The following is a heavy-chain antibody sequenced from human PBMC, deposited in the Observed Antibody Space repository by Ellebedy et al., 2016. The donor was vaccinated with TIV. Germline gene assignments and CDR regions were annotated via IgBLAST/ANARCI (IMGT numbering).Heavy chain of an antibody. CDR1: GFSFSSYA. CDR2: ISGGGGIT. J-gene: IGHJ4*02. CDR3: AKEFYENYYDSNGLLDY. Sequence: GGSLRLSXAASGFSFSSYAMNWVRQAPGKGLEWVSSISGGGGITYFADSVKGRFTISRDNSKNTLNLQMNTLRAEDTAVYYCAKEFYENYYDSNGLLDYWGQGILVTVSS. D-gene: IGHD3-22*01. V-gene: IGHV3-23*01.